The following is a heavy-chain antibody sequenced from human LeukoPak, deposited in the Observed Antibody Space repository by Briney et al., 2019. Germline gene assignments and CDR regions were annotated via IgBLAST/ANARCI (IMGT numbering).Heavy chain of an antibody. Sequence: GGSLRLSCAASGFTFSSYAMSWVRQAPGKGLEWVSIISSGSSAIFSADALKGRFTISRDDAKNLLYLDMNSLRAEDTAVYYCARIWDGDLPTTDYYYYMDVWGKGTTVTVSS. D-gene: IGHD4-17*01. J-gene: IGHJ6*03. V-gene: IGHV3-21*01. CDR3: ARIWDGDLPTTDYYYYMDV. CDR2: ISSGSSAI. CDR1: GFTFSSYA.